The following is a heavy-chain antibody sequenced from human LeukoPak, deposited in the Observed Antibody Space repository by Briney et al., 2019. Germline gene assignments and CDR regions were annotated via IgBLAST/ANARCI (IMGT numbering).Heavy chain of an antibody. CDR2: IYRNGQT. Sequence: PSETLSLTCTVSGGSITSGSLYCGWIRQPPGKGLEWIGNIYRNGQTNYNPSLKSRVTISVDTSKNQFSLKLSSVTAADTAVYYCARRRDGYNYDYWGQGTLVTVSS. J-gene: IGHJ4*02. V-gene: IGHV4-39*07. CDR1: GGSITSGSLY. D-gene: IGHD5-24*01. CDR3: ARRRDGYNYDY.